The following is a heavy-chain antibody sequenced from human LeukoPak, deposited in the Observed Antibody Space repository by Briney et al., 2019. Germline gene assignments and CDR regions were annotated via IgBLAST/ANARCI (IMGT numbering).Heavy chain of an antibody. J-gene: IGHJ4*02. CDR1: GGTFSSYA. CDR2: IIPIFGTS. CDR3: ASRGYDSSGYRATFDY. V-gene: IGHV1-69*01. D-gene: IGHD3-22*01. Sequence: SSVKVSCKASGGTFSSYAISWVRQAPGQGLEWMGGIIPIFGTSYYAQKFQGRVTITADESTSTAYMELSSLRSEDTAVYYCASRGYDSSGYRATFDYWGQGTLVTVSS.